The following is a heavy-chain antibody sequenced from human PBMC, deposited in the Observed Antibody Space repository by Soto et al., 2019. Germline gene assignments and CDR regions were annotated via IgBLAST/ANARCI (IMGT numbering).Heavy chain of an antibody. CDR2: ISSSSSTI. CDR3: ARTLGHSSGWYELNWFDP. CDR1: GFTFSSYS. Sequence: EVQLVESGGGLVQPGGSLRLSCAASGFTFSSYSMNWVRQAPGKGLEWVSYISSSSSTIYHADSVKGRFTISRDNAKNSLYLQMNSLRDEDTAVYYCARTLGHSSGWYELNWFDPWGQGTLVTVSS. J-gene: IGHJ5*02. V-gene: IGHV3-48*02. D-gene: IGHD6-19*01.